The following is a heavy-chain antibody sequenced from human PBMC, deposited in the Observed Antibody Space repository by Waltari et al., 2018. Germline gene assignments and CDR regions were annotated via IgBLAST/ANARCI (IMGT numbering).Heavy chain of an antibody. D-gene: IGHD5-12*01. CDR1: GFTFRSYV. CDR3: VKGRAVGYDYDY. Sequence: EVQLVESGGGLVQPGGSRRLSCPASGFTFRSYVMHWVRQAAGKELEYVSVISDNGGNTYYGDSVKGRFTVSRDNSKNTLYLQMSSMRADDTAVYYCVKGRAVGYDYDYWGQGTLVTVSS. CDR2: ISDNGGNT. J-gene: IGHJ4*02. V-gene: IGHV3-64D*06.